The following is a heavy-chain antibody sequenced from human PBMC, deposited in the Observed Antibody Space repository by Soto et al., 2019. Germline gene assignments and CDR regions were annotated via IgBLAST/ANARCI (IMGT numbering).Heavy chain of an antibody. V-gene: IGHV4-30-2*01. D-gene: IGHD3-22*01. CDR2: IYHSGST. CDR1: GGSISSGGSS. J-gene: IGHJ3*02. Sequence: SETLSLTCAVSGGSISSGGSSWSWIRQPPGKGPEWIGYIYHSGSTYYNPSLKSRVTISVDSSKNQFSLKLSSVTAADTAVYYCARDKNSGMILADDDAFDIWGQGTMVTLSS. CDR3: ARDKNSGMILADDDAFDI.